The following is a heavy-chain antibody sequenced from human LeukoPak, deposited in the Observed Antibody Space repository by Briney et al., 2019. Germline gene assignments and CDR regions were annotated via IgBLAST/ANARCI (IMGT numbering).Heavy chain of an antibody. D-gene: IGHD3-22*01. Sequence: PGGSLRLSCAPSGFTFSHYWMSWVRQAPGKGLEWVANIKEDGSEKYYVDSVKGRFTISRDNAENSLSLQVNSLRAEDTAVYYCARSRSGYYEDYWGQGTLVTVSS. CDR2: IKEDGSEK. V-gene: IGHV3-7*01. J-gene: IGHJ4*02. CDR3: ARSRSGYYEDY. CDR1: GFTFSHYW.